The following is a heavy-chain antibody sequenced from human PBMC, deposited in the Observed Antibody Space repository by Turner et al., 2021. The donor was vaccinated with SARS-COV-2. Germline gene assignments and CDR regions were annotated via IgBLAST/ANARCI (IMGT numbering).Heavy chain of an antibody. D-gene: IGHD1-26*01. J-gene: IGHJ6*02. CDR1: GCSISSSSYY. V-gene: IGHV4-39*01. CDR2: IYYSGST. Sequence: QLQLQESGPGLVKPSETLSLTCTFSGCSISSSSYYWGWIRQPPGKGLEWIGNIYYSGSTYYNPSLKSRVTISVDTSKNQFSLKLSSVTAADTAVYYCAGEVVVLTTTHYGMDVWGQGTTVTVSS. CDR3: AGEVVVLTTTHYGMDV.